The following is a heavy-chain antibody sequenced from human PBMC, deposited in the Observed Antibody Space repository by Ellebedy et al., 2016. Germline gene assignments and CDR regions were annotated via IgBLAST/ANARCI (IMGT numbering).Heavy chain of an antibody. CDR2: ISTSSTYT. D-gene: IGHD1-26*01. V-gene: IGHV3-11*06. CDR3: ARGEVGAYGMDV. J-gene: IGHJ6*02. Sequence: GGSLRPSCAASKFTLSAYYISWIRQPPGKGLQWVSYISTSSTYTNYADSVKGRFTISRDSAKNSLYLQMNSRRPEDTAVYYCARGEVGAYGMDVWGQGTTVTVSS. CDR1: KFTLSAYY.